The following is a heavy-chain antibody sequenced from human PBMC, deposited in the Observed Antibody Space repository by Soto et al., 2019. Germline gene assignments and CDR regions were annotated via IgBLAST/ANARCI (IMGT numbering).Heavy chain of an antibody. V-gene: IGHV1-2*04. CDR3: ARGDSTDCSNGVCSFFYNHDMDV. Sequence: ASVKVSCKASGYSFTDYHIHWVRQAPGQGLEWLGRINPKSGGTSTAQKFQGWVTMTTDTSISTASMELTRLTSDDTTIYYCARGDSTDCSNGVCSFFYNHDMDVWGQGTTVTVSS. CDR1: GYSFTDYH. D-gene: IGHD2-8*01. J-gene: IGHJ6*02. CDR2: INPKSGGT.